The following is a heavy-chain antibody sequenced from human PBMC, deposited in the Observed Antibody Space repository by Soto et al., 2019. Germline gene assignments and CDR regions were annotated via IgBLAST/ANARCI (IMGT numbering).Heavy chain of an antibody. CDR1: GFTLSSYS. CDR2: ISGSGGTI. J-gene: IGHJ4*02. CDR3: ASETGLRSSGWSYYFDF. Sequence: EVQLVESGGGMVQPGGSLRVSCAASGFTLSSYSMHWVRQAPGKGLEWVSYISGSGGTIYYADSVKGRFTVSRDNAKNSLSVQMNSLRDEDTAVYFCASETGLRSSGWSYYFDFWGQGTLVTVSS. D-gene: IGHD6-19*01. V-gene: IGHV3-48*02.